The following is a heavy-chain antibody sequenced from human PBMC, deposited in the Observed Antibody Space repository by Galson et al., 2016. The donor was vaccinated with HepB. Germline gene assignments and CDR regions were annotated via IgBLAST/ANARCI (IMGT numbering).Heavy chain of an antibody. J-gene: IGHJ4*02. D-gene: IGHD2/OR15-2a*01. CDR1: GASITSSDW. Sequence: SETLSLTCAVSGASITSSDWWSWVRQPPGQGLEWIGQIFHSGRVNYTPSLASRVTISIDTSKSHFSLRLTSVTDADTALYYCARQYWGGPSDYWGQGTLVIVSS. CDR2: IFHSGRV. V-gene: IGHV4-4*02. CDR3: ARQYWGGPSDY.